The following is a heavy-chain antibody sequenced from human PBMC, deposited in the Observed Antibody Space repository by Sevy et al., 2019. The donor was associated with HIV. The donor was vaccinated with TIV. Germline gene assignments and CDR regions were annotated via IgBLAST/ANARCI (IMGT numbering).Heavy chain of an antibody. Sequence: SEALSLTCTVSGGSISSYYWSWIRQPPGKGLEWIGYIYYSGSTNYNPSLKSRVTISVDTSKNQFSLKLSSVTAADTAVYYCARDQYGMDVWGQGTTVTVSS. CDR1: GGSISSYY. CDR2: IYYSGST. J-gene: IGHJ6*02. CDR3: ARDQYGMDV. V-gene: IGHV4-59*01.